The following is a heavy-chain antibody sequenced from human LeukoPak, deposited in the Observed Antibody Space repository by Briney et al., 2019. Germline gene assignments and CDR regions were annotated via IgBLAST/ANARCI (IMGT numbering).Heavy chain of an antibody. CDR1: GGSFSGYY. V-gene: IGHV4-34*01. D-gene: IGHD3-10*01. CDR3: ARHPGRYYYGSGSSFDY. CDR2: INHSGST. J-gene: IGHJ4*02. Sequence: SETLSLTCAVYGGSFSGYYWSWIRQPPGKGLEWIGEINHSGSTNYNPSLKSRVTISVDTSKNQFSLKLSSVTAADTAVYYCARHPGRYYYGSGSSFDYWGQETLVTVSS.